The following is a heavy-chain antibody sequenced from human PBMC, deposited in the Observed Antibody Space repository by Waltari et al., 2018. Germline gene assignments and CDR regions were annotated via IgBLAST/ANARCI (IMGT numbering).Heavy chain of an antibody. J-gene: IGHJ4*02. V-gene: IGHV4-39*01. Sequence: QLQLQESGPGLVKPSETLSLTCTVSGGSISSSGYYWGWIRQPPGKGLEWIGSIYYSGSTYYNPSLKSRVSISVDTSKNQFSLKLSSVTAADTAMYYCARSPPHSGATTFDYWGQGTLVTVSS. D-gene: IGHD1-26*01. CDR2: IYYSGST. CDR1: GGSISSSGYY. CDR3: ARSPPHSGATTFDY.